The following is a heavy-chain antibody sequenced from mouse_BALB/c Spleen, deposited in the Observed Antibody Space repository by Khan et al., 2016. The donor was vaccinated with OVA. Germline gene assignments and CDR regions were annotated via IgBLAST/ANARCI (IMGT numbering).Heavy chain of an antibody. Sequence: VQLQESGPGLVAPSQSLSITCTVSGFSLSSYGVHWVSQPPGKGLEWLVVIWSDGSRTYNSTMKYRMSISKDNSKSQVLLKMNSILTDDKAMYYCSRPSSFSYAMDYWGQGTSVTVSS. D-gene: IGHD1-1*01. J-gene: IGHJ4*01. CDR2: IWSDGSR. CDR1: GFSLSSYG. V-gene: IGHV2-6*02. CDR3: SRPSSFSYAMDY.